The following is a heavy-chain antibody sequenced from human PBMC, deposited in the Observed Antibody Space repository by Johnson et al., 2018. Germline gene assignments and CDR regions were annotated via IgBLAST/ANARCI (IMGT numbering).Heavy chain of an antibody. CDR2: IIPMFDTP. CDR1: GGIFSNSA. Sequence: QVQLVESGAEVKKPGSSLKVSCKTSGGIFSNSAISWVRQAPGQGLEWMGGIIPMFDTPNYAQKFQGRVTITADESTSTAYMELSSLRSEDTAVYYCARDDSKWYGSGAGYYGMDVWGQGTAVTVSS. D-gene: IGHD3-10*01. V-gene: IGHV1-69*01. CDR3: ARDDSKWYGSGAGYYGMDV. J-gene: IGHJ6*02.